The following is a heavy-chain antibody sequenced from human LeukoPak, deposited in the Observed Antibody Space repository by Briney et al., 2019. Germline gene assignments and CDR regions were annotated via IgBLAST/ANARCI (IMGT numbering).Heavy chain of an antibody. CDR3: VRFCTTPSCGGDWFDP. Sequence: SETLSLTCTVSGASISSYYWSWIRQPAGKGLEWLGHIYTSGSTHYSPSLKSRVTMSVDTFKNQFSLELNSVTAADTAVYYCVRFCTTPSCGGDWFDPWGQGTLVTVSS. CDR1: GASISSYY. CDR2: IYTSGST. J-gene: IGHJ5*02. D-gene: IGHD2-2*01. V-gene: IGHV4-4*07.